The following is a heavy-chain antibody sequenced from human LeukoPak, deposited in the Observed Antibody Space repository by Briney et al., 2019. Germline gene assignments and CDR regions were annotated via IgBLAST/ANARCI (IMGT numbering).Heavy chain of an antibody. V-gene: IGHV4-61*02. CDR3: ARVSDYVWGSYRSDI. Sequence: SETLSLTCTVAGGSISSGSYYWSWIRQPAGKGVEWIGRIYTSGSTNYNPSLKSRVTISVDTSKNQFSLKLSSVTAADTAVYYCARVSDYVWGSYRSDIWSQGTMVTVSS. D-gene: IGHD3-16*02. J-gene: IGHJ3*02. CDR2: IYTSGST. CDR1: GGSISSGSYY.